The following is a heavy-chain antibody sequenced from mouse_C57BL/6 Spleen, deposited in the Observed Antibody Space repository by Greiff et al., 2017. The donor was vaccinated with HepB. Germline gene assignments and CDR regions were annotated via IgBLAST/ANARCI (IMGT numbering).Heavy chain of an antibody. J-gene: IGHJ1*03. Sequence: VQLQQSGPELVKPGASVKISCKASGYAFSSSWMNWVKQRPGKGLEWIGRIYPGDGDTNYNGKFKGKATLTADKSSSTAYMQLSSLTSEDSAVYFCARLLYYGSRDWYFDVWGTGTTVTVSS. CDR3: ARLLYYGSRDWYFDV. D-gene: IGHD1-1*01. V-gene: IGHV1-82*01. CDR1: GYAFSSSW. CDR2: IYPGDGDT.